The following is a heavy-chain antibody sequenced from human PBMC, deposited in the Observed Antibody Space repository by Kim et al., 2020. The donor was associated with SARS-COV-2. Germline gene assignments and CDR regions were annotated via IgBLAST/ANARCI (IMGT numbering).Heavy chain of an antibody. J-gene: IGHJ4*02. CDR2: IYYSGST. V-gene: IGHV4-39*01. CDR3: ASHYDSSGYLYYFDF. D-gene: IGHD3-22*01. CDR1: GGSITSGSYY. Sequence: SETLSLTCTVSGGSITSGSYYWGWIRQPPGKGLEWIGSIYYSGSTYYNPSLKSPDTISVDTSTNQFSLKLTSVTAADAAVYYCASHYDSSGYLYYFDFWGQGTLVTVSS.